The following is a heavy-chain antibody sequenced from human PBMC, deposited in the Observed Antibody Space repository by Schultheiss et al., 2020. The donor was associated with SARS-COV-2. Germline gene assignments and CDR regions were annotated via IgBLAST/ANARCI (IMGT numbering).Heavy chain of an antibody. CDR3: ARGRAAVEDY. CDR2: INPNSGNT. D-gene: IGHD6-13*01. V-gene: IGHV1-8*02. J-gene: IGHJ4*02. CDR1: GYTFTGYY. Sequence: ASVKVSCKASGYTFTGYYMHWVRQAPGQGLEWMGWINPNSGNTAYAQKFQGRVTMTRNTSISTAYMELSSLRSEDTAVYYCARGRAAVEDYWGQGTLVTVSS.